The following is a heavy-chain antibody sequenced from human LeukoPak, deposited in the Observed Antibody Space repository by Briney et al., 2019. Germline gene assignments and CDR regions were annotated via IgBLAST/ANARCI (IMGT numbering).Heavy chain of an antibody. Sequence: GGSLRLSCAASGFTFSSYEMNWVRQAPGKGLEWVSYISSSGSTIYYADSVKGRFTISRDNAKNTLYLQMNSLRAADTAVYYCARDWMMGATFEIQGPVDYWGLGTLVTVSS. CDR3: ARDWMMGATFEIQGPVDY. V-gene: IGHV3-48*03. J-gene: IGHJ4*02. CDR2: ISSSGSTI. CDR1: GFTFSSYE. D-gene: IGHD1-26*01.